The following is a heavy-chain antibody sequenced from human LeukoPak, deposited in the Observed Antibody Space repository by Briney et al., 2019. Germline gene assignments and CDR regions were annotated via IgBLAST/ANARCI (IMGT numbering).Heavy chain of an antibody. J-gene: IGHJ4*02. CDR3: AKDFDSSGWYAPTFDY. Sequence: GGSLRLSCAASGFTFSGYPIHWVRQAPGKGLEWVAVISYDGSNKYYADSVKGRFTISRDNSKNTLYLQMNSLRAEDTAVYYCAKDFDSSGWYAPTFDYWGQGTLVTVSS. D-gene: IGHD6-19*01. CDR1: GFTFSGYP. V-gene: IGHV3-30-3*02. CDR2: ISYDGSNK.